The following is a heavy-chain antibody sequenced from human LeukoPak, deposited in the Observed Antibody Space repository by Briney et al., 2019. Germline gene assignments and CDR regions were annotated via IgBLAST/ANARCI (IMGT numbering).Heavy chain of an antibody. J-gene: IGHJ4*02. V-gene: IGHV4-4*07. CDR2: ISTSGCT. CDR1: GGSISSYY. CDR3: ARVRYSDSSVLTRKRSYYFDY. D-gene: IGHD3-22*01. Sequence: SETLSRTCSVSGGSISSYYWSWIRQPAGKGLKSIGHISTSGCTNYNPSLKSRVTMSVDTSTNQFSLKLSSVTAADTAVYYCARVRYSDSSVLTRKRSYYFDYWGQGTLVTASS.